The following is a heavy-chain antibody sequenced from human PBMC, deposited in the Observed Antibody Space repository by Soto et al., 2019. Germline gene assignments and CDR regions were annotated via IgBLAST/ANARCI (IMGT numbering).Heavy chain of an antibody. D-gene: IGHD3-10*01. CDR1: GFTFADYA. CDR3: TRDQPITP. CDR2: IRSKGSGGTS. J-gene: IGHJ3*01. Sequence: PGGSLRLSCTASGFTFADYAMSWVRQAPGKGLEWVGFIRSKGSGGTSEYAASVKGRFTFSRDDSKSIAYLQMNSLKIEDTAVYYCTRDQPITPWGQGTMVTVSS. V-gene: IGHV3-49*04.